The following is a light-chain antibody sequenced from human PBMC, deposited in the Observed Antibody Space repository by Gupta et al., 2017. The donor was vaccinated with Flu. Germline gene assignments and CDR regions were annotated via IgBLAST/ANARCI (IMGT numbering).Light chain of an antibody. Sequence: DIVMTQTPLCSPVTIGEPASIPCKSSQSLVHSNVYTYLSWLQQMPGQPPRLLIYQISNRFSGVPDRFSGSGAGTDFTLEISSVESEDVGVYYCRQCKDFPRTFGQGTKLEIK. CDR3: RQCKDFPRT. V-gene: IGKV2-24*01. CDR1: QSLVHSNVYTY. CDR2: QIS. J-gene: IGKJ2*01.